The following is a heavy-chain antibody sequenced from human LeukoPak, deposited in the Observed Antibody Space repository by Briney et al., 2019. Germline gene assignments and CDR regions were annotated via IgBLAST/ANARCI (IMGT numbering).Heavy chain of an antibody. CDR2: INHSGST. CDR3: ARGKRGQQLVRNNWFDP. CDR1: GGSFSGYY. J-gene: IGHJ5*02. D-gene: IGHD6-13*01. Sequence: SETLSLTCAVYGGSFSGYYWSWIRQPPGKGLEWIGEINHSGSTNYNPSLKSRVTISVDTSKNQFSLKLSSVTAADTAVYYCARGKRGQQLVRNNWFDPRGQGTLVTVSS. V-gene: IGHV4-34*01.